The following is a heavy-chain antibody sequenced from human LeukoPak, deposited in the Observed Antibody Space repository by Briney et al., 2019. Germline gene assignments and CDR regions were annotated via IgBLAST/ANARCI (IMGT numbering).Heavy chain of an antibody. D-gene: IGHD1-14*01. CDR2: IYYSGST. Sequence: SETLSLTCTVSGGSISSSSYYWGWIRQPPGKGLEWIGSIYYSGSTYYNPSLKSRVTISVDTSKNQFSLKLSSVTAADTAVYYCARTTKERMTPNYYYYYYMDVWAKGPRSPSP. V-gene: IGHV4-39*01. CDR3: ARTTKERMTPNYYYYYYMDV. CDR1: GGSISSSSYY. J-gene: IGHJ6*03.